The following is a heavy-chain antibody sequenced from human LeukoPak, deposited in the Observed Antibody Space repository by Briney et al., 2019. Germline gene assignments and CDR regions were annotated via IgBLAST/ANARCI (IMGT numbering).Heavy chain of an antibody. Sequence: SVKVSCKCSVGIFSSYASSEVRPARGQGVDGMGGIIPIFGTANYAQKFQGRVTITTDQSTSTAYMELSSLRSEDTAVYYCARTSITIFGAYYFDYWGQGTLVTVSS. J-gene: IGHJ4*02. D-gene: IGHD3-3*01. CDR1: VGIFSSYA. CDR3: ARTSITIFGAYYFDY. CDR2: IIPIFGTA. V-gene: IGHV1-69*05.